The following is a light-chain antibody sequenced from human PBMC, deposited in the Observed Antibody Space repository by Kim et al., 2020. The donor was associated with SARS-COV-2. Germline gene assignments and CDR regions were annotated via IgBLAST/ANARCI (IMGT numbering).Light chain of an antibody. CDR2: EDN. CDR3: QSYDSINKV. J-gene: IGLJ3*02. Sequence: NFMLTQPHSVSESPGKTVTISCTRSSGSIATNYVQWYQQLPGSSPTPVIYEDNQRPTGVPDRFSGSIDSSSNSASLTISGLRTEDEADYYCQSYDSINKVFGGGTQLTVL. CDR1: SGSIATNY. V-gene: IGLV6-57*01.